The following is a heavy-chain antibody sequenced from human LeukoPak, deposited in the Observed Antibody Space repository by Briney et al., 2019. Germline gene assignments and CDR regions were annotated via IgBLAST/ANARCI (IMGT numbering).Heavy chain of an antibody. CDR2: INHSGST. J-gene: IGHJ4*02. V-gene: IGHV4-34*01. CDR1: GGSFSGYY. D-gene: IGHD2-15*01. Sequence: SETLSLTCAVYGGSFSGYYWSWIRQPPGKGLEWIGEINHSGSTNYNPSLKSRVTISVDTSKNQFSLKLSSVTAADTAVYYCARVDCSGGSCYHHPVDYWGQGTLVTVSS. CDR3: ARVDCSGGSCYHHPVDY.